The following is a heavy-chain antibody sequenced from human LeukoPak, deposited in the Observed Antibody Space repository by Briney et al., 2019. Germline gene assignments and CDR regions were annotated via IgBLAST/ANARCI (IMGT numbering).Heavy chain of an antibody. CDR2: INPNSGGT. Sequence: ASVKVSCKASGYTFTGYYMHWVRQAPGQGLEWMGWINPNSGGTNYAQKFQGRVTMTRDTSISTAYMELSRLRSDDTAVYYCAQRGGVRYSSTGDAFDIWGQGTMVTVSS. CDR1: GYTFTGYY. V-gene: IGHV1-2*02. J-gene: IGHJ3*02. CDR3: AQRGGVRYSSTGDAFDI. D-gene: IGHD6-13*01.